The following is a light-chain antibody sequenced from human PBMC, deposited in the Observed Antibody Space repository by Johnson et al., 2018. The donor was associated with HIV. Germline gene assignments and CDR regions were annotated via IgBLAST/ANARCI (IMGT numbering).Light chain of an antibody. CDR1: SYTIGNNY. CDR2: KHH. Sequence: QSVLTQPPSVSAAPGQKVAISCSGSSYTIGNNYVSWYQLLPGTPPKLLIFKHHERHSGIPDRFSGSNSGPSATLCITRLPPGDEGDYYCGTWDSSLSVGGVFGTGTKVTVL. J-gene: IGLJ1*01. V-gene: IGLV1-51*02. CDR3: GTWDSSLSVGGV.